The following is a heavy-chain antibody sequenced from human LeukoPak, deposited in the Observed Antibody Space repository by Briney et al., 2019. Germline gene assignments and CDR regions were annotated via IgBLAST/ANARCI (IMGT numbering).Heavy chain of an antibody. D-gene: IGHD5-18*01. CDR3: AREYRYSYGSYYFDY. CDR1: GFTVSSNY. V-gene: IGHV3-66*01. CDR2: IYSGGGT. J-gene: IGHJ4*02. Sequence: GGSLRLSCAASGFTVSSNYMSWVRQAPGKGLEWVSVIYSGGGTYYADSVKGRFTISRDNSKNTLYLQMNSLRAEDTAVYYCAREYRYSYGSYYFDYWGQGTLVTVSS.